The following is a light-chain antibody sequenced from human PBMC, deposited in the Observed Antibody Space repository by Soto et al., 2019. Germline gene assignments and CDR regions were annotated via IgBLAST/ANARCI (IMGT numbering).Light chain of an antibody. V-gene: IGKV3-15*01. CDR2: GAS. Sequence: ETVMTQSPATLSVSPGERVTLSCRASQSISTNLAWYQQRPGQAPILLIFGASRRATDIPARFSGSGSYTEFTLTIISLQSEDFAVYYCLQYNNRPPCTFGQGTRLEI. J-gene: IGKJ2*02. CDR1: QSISTN. CDR3: LQYNNRPPCT.